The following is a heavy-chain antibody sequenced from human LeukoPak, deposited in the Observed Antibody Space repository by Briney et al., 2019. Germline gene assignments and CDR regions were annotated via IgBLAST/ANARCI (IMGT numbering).Heavy chain of an antibody. CDR2: MYSGGST. D-gene: IGHD5-18*01. CDR3: ARDWIHNLFDP. J-gene: IGHJ5*02. V-gene: IGHV4-39*07. Sequence: SGTLSLTCTVSGGSLSSFDQYWGWIRQAPGKGLEWIGSMYSGGSTFYNPSLKCLVTISVDTSKNQFSLKVNSVTAADTAIYYCARDWIHNLFDPWGQGTLVTVSS. CDR1: GGSLSSFDQY.